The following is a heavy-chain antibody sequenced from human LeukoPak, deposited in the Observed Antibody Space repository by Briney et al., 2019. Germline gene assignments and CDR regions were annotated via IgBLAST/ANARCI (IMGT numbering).Heavy chain of an antibody. CDR1: GFTFENYG. D-gene: IGHD2-15*01. CDR2: INWNGGST. V-gene: IGHV3-20*01. Sequence: GGSLRLSCAASGFTFENYGMSWVRQVPGKGLEWVSSINWNGGSTGYADSVKGRFTISRDNARNSLHLQMNSLRVEDTALYHCAREGIDCSGGSCYSPPHFYMDVWGKGTTVTVSS. J-gene: IGHJ6*03. CDR3: AREGIDCSGGSCYSPPHFYMDV.